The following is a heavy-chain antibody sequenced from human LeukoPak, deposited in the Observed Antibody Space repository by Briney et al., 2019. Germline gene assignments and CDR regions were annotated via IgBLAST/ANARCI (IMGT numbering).Heavy chain of an antibody. CDR3: ARGTVLVPDAVGDDAFDI. Sequence: SETLSLTCTVSGGSISSSSYYWGWIRQPPGKGLEWIGSIYYSGSTNYNPSLKSRVTTSVDTSKNQFSLKLNSVTAADTAIYYCARGTVLVPDAVGDDAFDIWGQGTMVTVSS. D-gene: IGHD2-2*01. CDR1: GGSISSSSYY. J-gene: IGHJ3*02. CDR2: IYYSGST. V-gene: IGHV4-39*07.